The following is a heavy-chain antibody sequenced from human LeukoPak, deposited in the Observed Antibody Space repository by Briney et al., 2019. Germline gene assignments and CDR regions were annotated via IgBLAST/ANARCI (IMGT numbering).Heavy chain of an antibody. D-gene: IGHD4-23*01. CDR1: GGTFSSYA. CDR3: ARSPSTTVVTHFDY. J-gene: IGHJ4*02. CDR2: IIPIFGTA. V-gene: IGHV1-69*05. Sequence: GASVKVSCKASGGTFSSYAISWVRQAPGQGLEWMGGIIPIFGTANYAQKFQGRVTITTDESTSTAYMEQSSLRSEDTAVYYCARSPSTTVVTHFDYWGQGTLVTVSS.